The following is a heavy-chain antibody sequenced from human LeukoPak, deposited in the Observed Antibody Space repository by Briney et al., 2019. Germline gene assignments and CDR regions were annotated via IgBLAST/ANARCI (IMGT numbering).Heavy chain of an antibody. D-gene: IGHD3-9*01. Sequence: SETLSLTCAVYGGSFSGYYWSWIRQRPGKGLEWIGEINHSGSTNYNPSLKSRVTISVDTSKNQFSLKLSSVTAADTAVYYCARGRKGGNYDILTGYYPMANYFDYWGQGTLVTVSS. CDR3: ARGRKGGNYDILTGYYPMANYFDY. J-gene: IGHJ4*02. V-gene: IGHV4-34*01. CDR2: INHSGST. CDR1: GGSFSGYY.